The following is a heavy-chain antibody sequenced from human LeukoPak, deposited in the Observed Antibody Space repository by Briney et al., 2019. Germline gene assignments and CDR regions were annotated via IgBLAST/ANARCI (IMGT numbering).Heavy chain of an antibody. J-gene: IGHJ4*02. D-gene: IGHD3-10*01. CDR3: AREGYYGSGSPPSLYFDY. CDR1: GFTFRNYV. CDR2: TSSDLNVK. Sequence: GGSLRLSCAASGFTFRNYVIHWVRQAPGKGLERVAVTSSDLNVKLYADSVKGRFTISRDNSRSTLYLQMNSLRPEDTAIYYCAREGYYGSGSPPSLYFDYWGQGTLVAVSS. V-gene: IGHV3-30-3*01.